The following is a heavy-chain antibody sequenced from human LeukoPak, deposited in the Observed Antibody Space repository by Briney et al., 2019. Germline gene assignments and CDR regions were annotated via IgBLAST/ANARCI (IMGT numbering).Heavy chain of an antibody. Sequence: ASVKVSCKPSGYTFTAYYLHWVRQAPGQGLEWMGWINPNSGGTNYAQKFQGRVTMTRDTSISTAYMELSRLRSDDTAVYYCARISYYYDSSGYYSLGYWGQGTLVTVSS. CDR1: GYTFTAYY. V-gene: IGHV1-2*02. D-gene: IGHD3-22*01. CDR2: INPNSGGT. J-gene: IGHJ4*02. CDR3: ARISYYYDSSGYYSLGY.